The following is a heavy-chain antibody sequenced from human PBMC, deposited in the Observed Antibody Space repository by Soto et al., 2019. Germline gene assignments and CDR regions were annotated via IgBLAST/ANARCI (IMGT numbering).Heavy chain of an antibody. D-gene: IGHD2-15*01. J-gene: IGHJ6*03. V-gene: IGHV4-31*03. Sequence: SETLSLTSTVSGGSISSGGYYWSWIRQHPGKGLEWIGYIYYSGSTYYNPSLKSRVTISVDTSKNQFSLKLSSVTAADTAVYYCARVPCSGGSCYAYYYYYMDVWGKGTTVTVSS. CDR2: IYYSGST. CDR1: GGSISSGGYY. CDR3: ARVPCSGGSCYAYYYYYMDV.